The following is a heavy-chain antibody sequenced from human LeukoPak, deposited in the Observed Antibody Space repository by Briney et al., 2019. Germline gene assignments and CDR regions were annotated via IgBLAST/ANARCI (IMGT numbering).Heavy chain of an antibody. J-gene: IGHJ6*04. CDR1: GFSFSSYA. CDR3: ARARSKGCSSTSCYASSYYYYGMDV. D-gene: IGHD2-2*01. V-gene: IGHV3-30*04. Sequence: GGSLRLSCAASGFSFSSYAMHWVREAPGMGLERVAVISYDGSNKYYADSVKGRFTISRDNSKNTLYLQMNSLRVEDTAVYYCARARSKGCSSTSCYASSYYYYGMDVWGKGTTVTVSS. CDR2: ISYDGSNK.